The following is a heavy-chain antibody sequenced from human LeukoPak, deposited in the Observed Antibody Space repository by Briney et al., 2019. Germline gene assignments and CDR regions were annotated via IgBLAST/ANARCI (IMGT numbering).Heavy chain of an antibody. CDR1: GFTFSSYS. CDR2: IRSSSSYI. D-gene: IGHD2/OR15-2a*01. V-gene: IGHV3-21*01. J-gene: IGHJ4*02. Sequence: GGSLRLSCAASGFTFSSYSMNWVRQAPGKGLEWVSSIRSSSSYIYYADSMKGRFTISRDNSKNTLYLQMNSLRAEDTAVYYCAGNIGYWGQGTLVTVSS. CDR3: AGNIGY.